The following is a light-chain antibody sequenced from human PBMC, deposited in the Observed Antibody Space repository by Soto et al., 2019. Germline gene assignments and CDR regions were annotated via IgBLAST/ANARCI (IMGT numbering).Light chain of an antibody. J-gene: IGKJ4*01. CDR2: GAS. CDR1: QSVSRN. CDR3: QQYDNWPLT. V-gene: IGKV3-15*01. Sequence: EMVMTQSPATLSVSPGERATLSCRASQSVSRNLAWYQQKPGQAPRLLIYGASTRATGIPAGFSGSGSGTEFTLTISSLQSEDFAVYYCQQYDNWPLTFGQGTKVDI.